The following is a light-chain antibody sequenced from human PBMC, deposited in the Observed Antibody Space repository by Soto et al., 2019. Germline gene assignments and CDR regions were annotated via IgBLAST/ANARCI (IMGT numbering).Light chain of an antibody. V-gene: IGKV3-20*01. CDR1: QSVSSNY. CDR2: GAS. Sequence: EIVLTQSPGTLSLSPGERATLSCRASQSVSSNYLAWYQQKPGQTPRLLIYGASSRATGIPDRFSGSGSGTDFTLTISRLEPADFAVYSCQQYGSSPYTFGQGTQLEIK. CDR3: QQYGSSPYT. J-gene: IGKJ2*01.